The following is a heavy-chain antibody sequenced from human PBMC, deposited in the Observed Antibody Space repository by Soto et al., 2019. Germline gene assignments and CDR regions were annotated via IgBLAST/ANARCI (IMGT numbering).Heavy chain of an antibody. CDR3: AKFRSTYDSSYFAP. D-gene: IGHD2-2*01. V-gene: IGHV3-53*01. CDR2: IYAGGST. CDR1: GFTISNGY. J-gene: IGHJ5*02. Sequence: EVQLVESGGGLIQPGGSLRLSCAASGFTISNGYITWVRQAPGKGLEWVSAIYAGGSTYYADTVKGRFTISSDSSETTLYLQMTSLRAEDKAGYYCAKFRSTYDSSYFAPWGQGTLVTVSS.